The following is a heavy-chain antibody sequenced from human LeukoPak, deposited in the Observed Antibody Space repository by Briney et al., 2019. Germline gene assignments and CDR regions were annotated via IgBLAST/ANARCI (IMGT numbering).Heavy chain of an antibody. CDR1: GFTFSSYW. J-gene: IGHJ4*02. CDR2: IKQDGSEK. Sequence: GGSLRLPCAASGFTFSSYWMSWVRQAPGEGLEWVANIKQDGSEKYYVDSVKGRFTISRDNAKNSLYLQMNSLRAEDTAVYYCARDHRYDILTGYPYYFDYWGQGTLVTVSS. V-gene: IGHV3-7*03. CDR3: ARDHRYDILTGYPYYFDY. D-gene: IGHD3-9*01.